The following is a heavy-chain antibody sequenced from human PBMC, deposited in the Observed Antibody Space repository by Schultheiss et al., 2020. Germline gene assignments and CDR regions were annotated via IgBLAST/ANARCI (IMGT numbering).Heavy chain of an antibody. CDR2: IKQDGSEK. Sequence: GESLKISCAASGFSFSNFGMHWVRQATGKGLEWVANIKQDGSEKYYVDSVKGRFTISRDNSKNTLYLQMNSLRAEDTAVYYCTTDTTTIFGVVILYYYYMDVWGKGTTVTVSS. V-gene: IGHV3-7*03. D-gene: IGHD3-3*01. J-gene: IGHJ6*03. CDR1: GFSFSNFG. CDR3: TTDTTTIFGVVILYYYYMDV.